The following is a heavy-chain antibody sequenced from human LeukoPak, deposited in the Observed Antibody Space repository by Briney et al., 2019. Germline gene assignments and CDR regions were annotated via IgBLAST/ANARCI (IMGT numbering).Heavy chain of an antibody. Sequence: QTGGSLRLSCAASGFTFSSYGMHWVRQAPGKGLEWVAVISYDGSNKYYADSVKGRFTISRDNAKNSLYLQMNSLRAEDTAVYYCASSFGRRYGSGTYYNAGGNYWGQGTLVTVSS. CDR2: ISYDGSNK. J-gene: IGHJ4*02. CDR1: GFTFSSYG. CDR3: ASSFGRRYGSGTYYNAGGNY. V-gene: IGHV3-30*03. D-gene: IGHD3-10*01.